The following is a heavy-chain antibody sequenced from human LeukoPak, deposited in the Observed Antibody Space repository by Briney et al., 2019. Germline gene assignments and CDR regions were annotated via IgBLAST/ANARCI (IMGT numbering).Heavy chain of an antibody. CDR3: ARDLGSSSSWYRYYYYYYGMDV. CDR2: ISYDGSNS. J-gene: IGHJ6*02. CDR1: GFTFSSYD. D-gene: IGHD6-13*01. Sequence: GGSLRLSCAASGFTFSSYDMHWVRQAPGKGLEWVAIISYDGSNSYYAESVKGRFTTSRDNSKNTLYLQMNSLRAEDTAVYYCARDLGSSSSWYRYYYYYYGMDVWGQGTTVTVSS. V-gene: IGHV3-30-3*01.